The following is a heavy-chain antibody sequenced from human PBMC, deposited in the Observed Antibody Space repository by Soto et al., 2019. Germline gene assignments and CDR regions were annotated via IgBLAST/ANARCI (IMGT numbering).Heavy chain of an antibody. Sequence: ESSPTLVNPTQTLTLTCSFSGFSLKTGGAGVGWIRQPPGKALEWLALIYWNEDKRYSPSLKSRLTITKDTSKNQVVLTMTNMDPVDTATYYCAHRGYGDYPRDNWFDPWGQGTLVTVSS. V-gene: IGHV2-5*01. CDR3: AHRGYGDYPRDNWFDP. CDR1: GFSLKTGGAG. CDR2: IYWNEDK. D-gene: IGHD4-17*01. J-gene: IGHJ5*02.